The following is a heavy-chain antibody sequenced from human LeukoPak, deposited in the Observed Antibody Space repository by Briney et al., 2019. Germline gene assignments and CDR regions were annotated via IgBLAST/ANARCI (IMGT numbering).Heavy chain of an antibody. J-gene: IGHJ4*02. CDR2: IYTSEST. CDR3: ARARAAANTYADY. Sequence: SETLSLTCTVSGGSMYNYYRTWIRQSAGKGLEWIGRIYTSESTYYNPSLKSRVTMSIDTSKNQFSLKLSSVTAADTTIYYCARARAAANTYADYWGQGTLVTVSS. V-gene: IGHV4-4*07. CDR1: GGSMYNYY. D-gene: IGHD3-16*01.